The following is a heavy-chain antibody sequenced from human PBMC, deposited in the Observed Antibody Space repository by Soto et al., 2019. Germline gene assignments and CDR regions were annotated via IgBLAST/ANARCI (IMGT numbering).Heavy chain of an antibody. V-gene: IGHV3-23*01. Sequence: GGSLRLSCAASGFTFSSYAMSWVRQAPGKGLEWVSAISGSGGSTYYADSVKGRFTISRDNSKNTLYLQMNSLRAEDTAVYYCARSQQLVYYFDYWGQGTLVTVSS. J-gene: IGHJ4*02. CDR3: ARSQQLVYYFDY. D-gene: IGHD6-13*01. CDR1: GFTFSSYA. CDR2: ISGSGGST.